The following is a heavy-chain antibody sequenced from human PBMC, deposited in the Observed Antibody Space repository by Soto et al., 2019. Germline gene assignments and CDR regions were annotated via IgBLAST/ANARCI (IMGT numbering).Heavy chain of an antibody. J-gene: IGHJ4*02. CDR1: GGSITSYY. V-gene: IGHV4-59*01. D-gene: IGHD3-10*01. Sequence: QVRLQESGPGLVKPSETLSLTCTVSGGSITSYYWSWIRQSPGKELEWIGYIFYRGISKYNPSLKGRVTMSVDTSKNQFSLKLTSVTAADTAVYYCARDAFYGSGSYHANWGQGTLVTVSS. CDR2: IFYRGIS. CDR3: ARDAFYGSGSYHAN.